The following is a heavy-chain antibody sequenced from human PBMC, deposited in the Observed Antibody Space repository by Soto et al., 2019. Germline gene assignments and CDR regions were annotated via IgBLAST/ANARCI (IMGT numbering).Heavy chain of an antibody. Sequence: ESLKIWFKGYGDSFAGYWITWVRQNPGKGLEWMGRIDPSDSQTYYSPSFRGHVTISVTKSITTVFLQWSSLRASDTAMYYCARQIYDSDTGPNFQYYFDSWGQGTPVTVSS. J-gene: IGHJ4*02. V-gene: IGHV5-10-1*01. CDR2: IDPSDSQT. CDR3: ARQIYDSDTGPNFQYYFDS. CDR1: GDSFAGYW. D-gene: IGHD3-22*01.